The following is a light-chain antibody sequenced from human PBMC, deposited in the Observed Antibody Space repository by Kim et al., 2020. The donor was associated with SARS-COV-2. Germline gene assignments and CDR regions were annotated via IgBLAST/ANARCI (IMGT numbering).Light chain of an antibody. J-gene: IGKJ2*01. V-gene: IGKV3-20*01. CDR2: GAS. CDR3: QHYGSSRLYT. CDR1: QSVSSTY. Sequence: EIVLTQSPGTLSLSPGERATLSCRASQSVSSTYLAWYQQKPGQAPRLLIYGASSRATGIPDRFSGSGSGTDFTLTISRLEPEDFAVYYCQHYGSSRLYTFGQGTKLEI.